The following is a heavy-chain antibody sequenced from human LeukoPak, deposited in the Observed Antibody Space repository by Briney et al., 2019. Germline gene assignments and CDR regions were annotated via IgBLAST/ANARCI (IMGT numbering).Heavy chain of an antibody. CDR1: GGSISSSSYY. D-gene: IGHD6-6*01. Sequence: SETLSLTCTVSGGSISSSSYYWGCIRQPPGQGLEWIVSIYYSASTYSNPSLRCRVTISVDTSKYQFSLKLSSVTAADSAVYYCVKAYSSSSGYYYYYFMDVWGKGTTVTVPS. CDR3: VKAYSSSSGYYYYYFMDV. V-gene: IGHV4-39*07. J-gene: IGHJ6*03. CDR2: IYYSAST.